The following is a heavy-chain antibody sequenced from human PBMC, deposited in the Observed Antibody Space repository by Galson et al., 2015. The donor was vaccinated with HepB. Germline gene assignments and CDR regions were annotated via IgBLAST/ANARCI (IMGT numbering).Heavy chain of an antibody. CDR2: IKSKTDGGTT. CDR1: GFTFSNAW. CDR3: TTDPGIAAAGTCRSGNCYFDY. V-gene: IGHV3-15*07. J-gene: IGHJ4*02. Sequence: SLRLSCAASGFTFSNAWMNWVRQAPGKGLEWVGRIKSKTDGGTTDYAAPVKGRFTISRDDSKNTLYLQMNSLKTEDTAVYYCTTDPGIAAAGTCRSGNCYFDYWGQGTLVTVSS. D-gene: IGHD6-13*01.